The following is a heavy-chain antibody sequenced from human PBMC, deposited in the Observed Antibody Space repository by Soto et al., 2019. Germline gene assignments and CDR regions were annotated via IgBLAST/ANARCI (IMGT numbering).Heavy chain of an antibody. D-gene: IGHD4-17*01. V-gene: IGHV4-31*03. CDR2: IYYSGST. J-gene: IGHJ4*02. CDR3: ARVPEVTDYGDYFDY. CDR1: GGSISSGGYY. Sequence: QVQLQESGPGLVKPSQTLSLTCTVSGGSISSGGYYWSWIRQHPGKGLEWIGYIYYSGSTYYNPSLQRRVTISVDTSKNQFSLKLSSVTAADTAVYYCARVPEVTDYGDYFDYWGQGTLVTVSS.